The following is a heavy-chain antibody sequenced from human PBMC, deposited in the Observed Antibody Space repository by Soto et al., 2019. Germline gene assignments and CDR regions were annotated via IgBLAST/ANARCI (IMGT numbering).Heavy chain of an antibody. CDR3: ARHRYDIVVVPAAKQYYYYYYMDV. D-gene: IGHD2-2*01. J-gene: IGHJ6*03. CDR2: IYYSGST. V-gene: IGHV4-31*03. CDR1: GGSISSGGYY. Sequence: SETLSLTCTVSGGSISSGGYYWSWIRQHPGKGLEWIGYIYYSGSTYYNPSLKSRVTISVDTSKNQLSMKLSSVTAADTALYYFARHRYDIVVVPAAKQYYYYYYMDVWGKGTTVTVSS.